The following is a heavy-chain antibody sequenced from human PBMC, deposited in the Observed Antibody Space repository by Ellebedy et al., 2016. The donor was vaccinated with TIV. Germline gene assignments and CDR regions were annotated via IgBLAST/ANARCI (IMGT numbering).Heavy chain of an antibody. CDR3: AKLPVAYNWNYADDY. CDR1: GISLRSYA. V-gene: IGHV3-23*01. CDR2: IGGTGGTT. J-gene: IGHJ4*02. Sequence: PGGSLRLSCAASGISLRSYAMSWVHQAPGKGLEWVSTIGGTGGTTYYRESVKGRFTVSRDTSRNTLYLQMSSLRAEDTAIYYCAKLPVAYNWNYADDYWGQGTLVTVSS. D-gene: IGHD1-7*01.